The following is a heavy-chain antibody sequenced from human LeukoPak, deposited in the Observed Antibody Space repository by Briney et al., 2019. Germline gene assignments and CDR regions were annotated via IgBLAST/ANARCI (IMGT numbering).Heavy chain of an antibody. CDR3: ARTSSTSYFRFDP. Sequence: KASETLSLTCTVSGGSISSGGYYWSWIRQHPGKGLEWIGYIYYSGSTYYNPSLKSRVTISVDTSKNQFSLKLSSVTAADTAVYYCARTSSTSYFRFDPWGQGTLVTVSS. CDR2: IYYSGST. V-gene: IGHV4-31*03. CDR1: GGSISSGGYY. D-gene: IGHD2-2*01. J-gene: IGHJ5*02.